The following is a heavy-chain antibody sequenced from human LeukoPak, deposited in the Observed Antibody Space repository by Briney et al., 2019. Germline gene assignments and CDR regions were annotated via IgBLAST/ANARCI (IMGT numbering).Heavy chain of an antibody. Sequence: PSETLSLTCAVSGGSISSSNWWSWVRQPPGKGLEWIGEIYHSGSTNYNPSLKSRVTISVDKSKNQFSLKLSSVTAADTAVYYCARVEFDRTDGSGFDYWGQGTLVTVSS. V-gene: IGHV4-4*02. CDR1: GGSISSSNW. CDR2: IYHSGST. J-gene: IGHJ4*02. D-gene: IGHD3-9*01. CDR3: ARVEFDRTDGSGFDY.